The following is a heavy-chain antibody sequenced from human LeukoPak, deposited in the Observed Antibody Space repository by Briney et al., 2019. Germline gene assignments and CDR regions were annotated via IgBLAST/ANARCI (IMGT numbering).Heavy chain of an antibody. CDR1: GGSISSYY. V-gene: IGHV4-4*09. J-gene: IGHJ4*02. CDR2: IYTSGGT. D-gene: IGHD6-6*01. CDR3: ARLTRLSTSPDRYYLDY. Sequence: TSETLSLTCTVSGGSISSYYWSWIRQPPGKGLEWIGYIYTSGGTNYIPSLKGRVTISIDTSKNQFSLKLSSVTAADSAVYYCARLTRLSTSPDRYYLDYWGQGTLVTVSS.